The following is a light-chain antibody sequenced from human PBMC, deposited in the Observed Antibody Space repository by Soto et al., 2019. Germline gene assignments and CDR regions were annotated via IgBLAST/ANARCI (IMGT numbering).Light chain of an antibody. CDR3: GSYSSTSTPYV. CDR2: EVN. CDR1: SSDVGSHNY. V-gene: IGLV2-14*01. Sequence: QSVLTQPASVSGSPGQSITISCTGTSSDVGSHNYVSWYQQHPGKAPKLIIFEVNSRPSGVSNRFSGSKSGSAASLTISGLQAEDGADYYCGSYSSTSTPYVFGGGTKVTVL. J-gene: IGLJ1*01.